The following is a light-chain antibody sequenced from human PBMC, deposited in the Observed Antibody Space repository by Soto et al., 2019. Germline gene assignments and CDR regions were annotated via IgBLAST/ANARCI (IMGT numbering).Light chain of an antibody. Sequence: DIQMTQSPSSLSASVGDRVTITFRASQSISSYLNWYQQKQGKAPKLLIYAASSLQSGVPSRFSGRDSGADFTLTINNLQPEDFATYCCQQPPYTFGPGTKVDIK. V-gene: IGKV1-39*01. J-gene: IGKJ3*01. CDR1: QSISSY. CDR2: AAS. CDR3: QQPPYT.